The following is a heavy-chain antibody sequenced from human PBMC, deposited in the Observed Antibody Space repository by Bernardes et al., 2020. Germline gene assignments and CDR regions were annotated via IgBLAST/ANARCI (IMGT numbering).Heavy chain of an antibody. CDR2: LSVSGGSP. D-gene: IGHD3-10*01. V-gene: IGHV3-23*01. Sequence: GGSLQLSCAASGFTFRNSVMSWVRQAPGQGLAWVSGLSVSGGSPYYADSVKGRFTISRDNSKNTLYLQMNSLRAEDTAVYYCAKGASGSYLHWFDSWGQGTLVT. CDR1: GFTFRNSV. CDR3: AKGASGSYLHWFDS. J-gene: IGHJ5*01.